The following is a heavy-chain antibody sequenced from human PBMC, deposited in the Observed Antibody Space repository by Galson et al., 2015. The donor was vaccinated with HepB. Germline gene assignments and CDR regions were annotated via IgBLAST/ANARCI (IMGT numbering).Heavy chain of an antibody. J-gene: IGHJ5*02. V-gene: IGHV1-18*01. CDR1: GYTFTSYG. D-gene: IGHD3-10*01. CDR2: ISAYNGNT. Sequence: SVKVSCKASGYTFTSYGISWVRQAPGQGLEWMGWISAYNGNTNYAQKLQGRVTMTTDTSTSTAYMELRSLRSDDTAVYYCARDIAYGGSGTPRNWFDPWGQGTLVTVSS. CDR3: ARDIAYGGSGTPRNWFDP.